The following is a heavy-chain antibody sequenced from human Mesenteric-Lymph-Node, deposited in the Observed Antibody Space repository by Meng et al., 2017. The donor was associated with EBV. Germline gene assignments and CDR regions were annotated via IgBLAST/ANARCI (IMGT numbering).Heavy chain of an antibody. J-gene: IGHJ4*02. CDR2: INHSGST. CDR3: ARGRGSRLLFYSSFDS. V-gene: IGHV4-34*01. D-gene: IGHD2-15*01. CDR1: GASFSGYY. Sequence: QVQLQQLGAGLLKPSETLSLTCAVYGASFSGYYWSWIRQPPGKGLEWIGEINHSGSTNYNPSLKSRVSVSLDTSKNQFSLKLSSVTAADTAVFYCARGRGSRLLFYSSFDSWGQGTLVTVSS.